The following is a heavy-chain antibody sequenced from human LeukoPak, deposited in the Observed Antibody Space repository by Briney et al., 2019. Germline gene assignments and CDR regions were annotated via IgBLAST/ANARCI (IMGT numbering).Heavy chain of an antibody. CDR1: GFSLSRNG. D-gene: IGHD6-13*01. V-gene: IGHV3-30*02. CDR2: ILSDGSYE. Sequence: GGSLRLSCATSGFSLSRNGMHWVRQAPGQGLEWVAFILSDGSYEYYADSVKGRFTISRDTSRNTLFLQMNSLRTEDTAVYYCAKDLYGDSSSFDYWGQGTLVTVSS. J-gene: IGHJ4*02. CDR3: AKDLYGDSSSFDY.